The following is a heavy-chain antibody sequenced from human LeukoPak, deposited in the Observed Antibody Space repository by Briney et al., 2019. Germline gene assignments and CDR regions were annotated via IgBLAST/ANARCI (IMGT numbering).Heavy chain of an antibody. CDR2: IIPIFGTA. CDR1: GGTFSSYA. J-gene: IGHJ4*02. Sequence: SVKVSCKASGGTFSSYAISWVRQAPGQGLEWMGGIIPIFGTANYAQKFQGRVTITTDESTGAAYMELSSLRSEDTAVYYCARDPTSGYSSGGDYWGQGTLVTVSS. V-gene: IGHV1-69*05. D-gene: IGHD6-19*01. CDR3: ARDPTSGYSSGGDY.